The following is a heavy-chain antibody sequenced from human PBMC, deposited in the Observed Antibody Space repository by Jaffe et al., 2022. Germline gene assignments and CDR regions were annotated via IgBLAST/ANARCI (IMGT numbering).Heavy chain of an antibody. CDR2: ISGSGGST. D-gene: IGHD3-3*01. Sequence: EVQLLESGGGLVQPGGSLRLSCAASGFTFSSYAMSWVRQAPGKGLEWVSAISGSGGSTYYADSVKGRFTISRDNSKNTLYLQMNSLRAEDTAVYYCAKTGSLPRYDFWSGYYFTGVDYWGQGTLVTVSS. J-gene: IGHJ4*02. CDR3: AKTGSLPRYDFWSGYYFTGVDY. CDR1: GFTFSSYA. V-gene: IGHV3-23*01.